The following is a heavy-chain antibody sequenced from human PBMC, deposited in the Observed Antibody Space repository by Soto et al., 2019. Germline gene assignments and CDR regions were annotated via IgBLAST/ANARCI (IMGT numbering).Heavy chain of an antibody. V-gene: IGHV1-3*01. CDR2: IHPRNGNT. CDR1: GYTFTTYA. CDR3: ARNDYFGLGSPYFDY. J-gene: IGHJ4*02. Sequence: VASVKVSCKASGYTFTTYALHWVRQAPGQRLEWMGWIHPRNGNTKYSQKFQGGVTISSDTSASTAYMELSSLRSEDTAIYFCARNDYFGLGSPYFDYWGQGTRFTVSS. D-gene: IGHD3-10*01.